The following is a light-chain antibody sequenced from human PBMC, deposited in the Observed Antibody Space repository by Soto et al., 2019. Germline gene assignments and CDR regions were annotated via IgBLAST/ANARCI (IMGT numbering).Light chain of an antibody. J-gene: IGKJ1*01. V-gene: IGKV1-5*01. Sequence: DIQVTQSPSTLSASVGDRVTITCRASQSISNYLAWYQQKPGIAPNLLIYDASSLESGVPSRFSGSGSGTEFTLTISSLHPDDFATYYCQQYNAYSQTFGQGTKVEIK. CDR3: QQYNAYSQT. CDR2: DAS. CDR1: QSISNY.